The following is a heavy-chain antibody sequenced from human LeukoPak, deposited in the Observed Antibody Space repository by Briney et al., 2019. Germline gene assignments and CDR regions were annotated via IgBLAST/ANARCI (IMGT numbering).Heavy chain of an antibody. V-gene: IGHV1-46*01. CDR1: GYTFTSYH. Sequence: GASVKVSCKASGYTFTSYHMHWVRQAPGQGLEWMGIINPSGGSTSYAQKFQGRVTMTRDTSTSTVYMELSSLRSEDTAVYYCARDSGRYFDWLESDYWGQGTLVTVSS. D-gene: IGHD3-9*01. CDR2: INPSGGST. J-gene: IGHJ4*02. CDR3: ARDSGRYFDWLESDY.